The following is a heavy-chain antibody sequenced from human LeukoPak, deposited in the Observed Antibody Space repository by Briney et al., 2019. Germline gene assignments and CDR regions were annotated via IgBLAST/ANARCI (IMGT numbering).Heavy chain of an antibody. V-gene: IGHV1-2*02. Sequence: ASVKVSCKASGYTFTSYDINWVRQATGQGLEWMGWINPNSGGTNYAQKFQGRVTMTRDTSISTAYMELSRLRSDDTAVYYCARALGYCSSGSCYLDYFDYWGQGTLVTVSS. CDR1: GYTFTSYD. CDR3: ARALGYCSSGSCYLDYFDY. J-gene: IGHJ4*02. D-gene: IGHD2-15*01. CDR2: INPNSGGT.